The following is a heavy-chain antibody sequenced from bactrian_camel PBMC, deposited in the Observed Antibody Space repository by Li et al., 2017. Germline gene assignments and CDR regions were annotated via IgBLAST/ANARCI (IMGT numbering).Heavy chain of an antibody. V-gene: IGHV3S53*01. CDR3: AADLTSVYCIFSGWPTFGS. D-gene: IGHD2*01. CDR2: IDSDGLA. CDR1: GSPYGNIC. Sequence: HVQLVESGGGLVQPGGSLRLSCAASGSPYGNICLAWFRQAPGKEREGVAVIDSDGLAKYADSVKGRFTIARTSNLATRENSIYLQMNSLKPEDTAVYFCAADLTSVYCIFSGWPTFGSWGQGTQVTVS. J-gene: IGHJ6*01.